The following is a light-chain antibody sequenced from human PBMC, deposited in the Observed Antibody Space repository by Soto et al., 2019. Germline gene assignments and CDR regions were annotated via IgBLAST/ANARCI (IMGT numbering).Light chain of an antibody. CDR2: KAA. CDR1: QTISSW. J-gene: IGKJ1*01. CDR3: QHYNSYPEA. Sequence: IQMTQSPSTLSGTVGDRVTITCRASQTISSWLAWYQQKPGKAPKLLIYKAATLKSGVPSMFSGSGSGTEFTLTISTLQPDDFATYDCQHYNSYPEAFGPGTKGDI. V-gene: IGKV1-5*03.